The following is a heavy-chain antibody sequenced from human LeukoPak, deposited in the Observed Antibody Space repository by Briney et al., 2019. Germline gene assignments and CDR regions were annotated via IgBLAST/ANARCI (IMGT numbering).Heavy chain of an antibody. CDR1: GFTFSSYS. V-gene: IGHV3-21*01. D-gene: IGHD3-3*01. J-gene: IGHJ5*02. CDR3: ASGRENYDFWSGHQPNRFDP. Sequence: GGSLRLSCAASGFTFSSYSMNWVRQAPGKGLEWVSSISSSSSYIYYADSVKGRFTISRDNAKNSLYLQMNSLRAEDTAVYYCASGRENYDFWSGHQPNRFDPWGQGTLVTVSS. CDR2: ISSSSSYI.